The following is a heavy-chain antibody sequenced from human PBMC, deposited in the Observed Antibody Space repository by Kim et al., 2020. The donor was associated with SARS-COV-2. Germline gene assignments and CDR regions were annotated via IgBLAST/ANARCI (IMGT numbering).Heavy chain of an antibody. CDR2: ISYDGSNK. J-gene: IGHJ6*01. D-gene: IGHD2-15*01. CDR3: ARESCSGGSCYYYYYGM. Sequence: GGSLRLSCAASGFTFSSYAMHWVRQAPGKGLEWVAVISYDGSNKYYADSVKGRFTISRDNSKNTLYLQMNSLRAEDTAVYYCARESCSGGSCYYYYYGM. CDR1: GFTFSSYA. V-gene: IGHV3-30*04.